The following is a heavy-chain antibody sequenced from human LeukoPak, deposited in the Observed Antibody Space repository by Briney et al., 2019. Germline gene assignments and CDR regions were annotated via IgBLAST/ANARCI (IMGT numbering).Heavy chain of an antibody. V-gene: IGHV1-46*01. D-gene: IGHD6-19*01. CDR2: INPSGGST. J-gene: IGHJ4*02. Sequence: ASVKVSCKASGYTFTSYYLHWVRQAPGQGLEWMGIINPSGGSTSYAQKFQDRVTMTRDTSTSTVYMELSSLRSDDTVVYYCARYSSGSLDYWGQGTLVTVSS. CDR3: ARYSSGSLDY. CDR1: GYTFTSYY.